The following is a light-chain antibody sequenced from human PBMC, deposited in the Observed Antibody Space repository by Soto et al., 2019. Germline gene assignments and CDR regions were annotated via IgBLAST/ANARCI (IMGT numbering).Light chain of an antibody. J-gene: IGLJ1*01. CDR3: SSYTSSSSYV. CDR1: SSDVGGYKY. Sequence: QSALTQPASVSGSPGQSIATSCTGTSSDVGGYKYVSWYQQHPGKAHKLMIYDVSNRPSGASDRFSGSKSGNTASLTISGFQSEDEADYYCSSYTSSSSYVFGTGTKVTVL. V-gene: IGLV2-14*03. CDR2: DVS.